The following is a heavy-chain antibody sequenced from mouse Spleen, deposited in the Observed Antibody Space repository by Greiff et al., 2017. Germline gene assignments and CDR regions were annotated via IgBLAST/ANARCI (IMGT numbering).Heavy chain of an antibody. V-gene: IGHV1S22*01. D-gene: IGHD1-1*01. CDR1: GYTFTSYW. J-gene: IGHJ2*01. Sequence: LQQPGSELVRPGASVKLSCKASGYTFTSYWMHWVKQRPGQGLEWIGNIYPGSGSTNYDEKFKSKATLTVDTSSSTAYMQLSSLTSEDSAVYYCTREGNYYGSSSLFDYWGQGTTLTVSS. CDR2: IYPGSGST. CDR3: TREGNYYGSSSLFDY.